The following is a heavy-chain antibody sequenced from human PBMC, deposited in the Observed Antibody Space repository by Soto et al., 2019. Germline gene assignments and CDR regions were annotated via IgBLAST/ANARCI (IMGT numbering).Heavy chain of an antibody. D-gene: IGHD3-10*01. J-gene: IGHJ4*02. Sequence: SDTLSLTCTVSGGSISSGGYYWSWIRQHPGKGLEWIGYIYYSGSTYYNPSLKSRVTISVDTSKNQFSLKLSSVTAADTAVYYCARTYYYGSGSYKWGQGTLVTVSS. V-gene: IGHV4-31*03. CDR1: GGSISSGGYY. CDR3: ARTYYYGSGSYK. CDR2: IYYSGST.